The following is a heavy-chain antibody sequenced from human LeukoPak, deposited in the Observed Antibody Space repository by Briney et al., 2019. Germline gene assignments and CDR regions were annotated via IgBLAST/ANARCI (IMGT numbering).Heavy chain of an antibody. D-gene: IGHD6-13*01. CDR2: ISGGGGSR. CDR1: GFTFSSYA. V-gene: IGHV3-23*01. J-gene: IGHJ4*02. CDR3: AKSRRSIAAAGTRFDY. Sequence: SLRPSSAASGFTFSSYAMSSVPHTPGKRLEWVSAISGGGGSRDYADSVKGRFSIARDNSETTLYLQMNSLSAEDTAVYYCAKSRRSIAAAGTRFDYWGQGTLVTVSS.